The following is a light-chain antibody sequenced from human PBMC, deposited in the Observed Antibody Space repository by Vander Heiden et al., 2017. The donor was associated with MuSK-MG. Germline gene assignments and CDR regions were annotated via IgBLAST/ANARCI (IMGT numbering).Light chain of an antibody. Sequence: EIVMTQSPATLSVSPGERATLSCRASQSVSSSLAWYQQQKPGQAPRLLIYSASTRATGIPARFTGSGSGTEFTLTISSLQSEDFAVYYCQQYDNWPPEALTFGGGTKVEIK. CDR3: QQYDNWPPEALT. CDR1: QSVSSS. V-gene: IGKV3-15*01. CDR2: SAS. J-gene: IGKJ4*01.